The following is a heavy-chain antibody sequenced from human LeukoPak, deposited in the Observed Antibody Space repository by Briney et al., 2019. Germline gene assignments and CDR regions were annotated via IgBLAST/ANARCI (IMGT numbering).Heavy chain of an antibody. D-gene: IGHD2-2*01. CDR2: INGGGDAT. CDR3: ARCTASCYANAFDV. Sequence: GGSLRLSCATSGFTFNNNAMTWVPQAPGKGLEWVSAINGGGDATEYADSVKGRFTISRDNSKNTLYLQMNSLRPEDTAVYYCARCTASCYANAFDVWGQGTLLTVSS. J-gene: IGHJ3*01. CDR1: GFTFNNNA. V-gene: IGHV3-23*01.